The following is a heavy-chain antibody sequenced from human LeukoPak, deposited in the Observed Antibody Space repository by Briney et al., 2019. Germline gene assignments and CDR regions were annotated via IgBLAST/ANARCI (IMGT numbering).Heavy chain of an antibody. J-gene: IGHJ4*02. D-gene: IGHD4-17*01. V-gene: IGHV4-39*07. Sequence: SETLSLTCTVSGGSISSSSYYWGWIRQPPGKGLEWIGSIYYSGSTYYNPSLKSRVTISVDTSKNQFSLKLSSVTAADTAVYYCARDHHGDYDYYFDYWGQGTLVTVSS. CDR3: ARDHHGDYDYYFDY. CDR2: IYYSGST. CDR1: GGSISSSSYY.